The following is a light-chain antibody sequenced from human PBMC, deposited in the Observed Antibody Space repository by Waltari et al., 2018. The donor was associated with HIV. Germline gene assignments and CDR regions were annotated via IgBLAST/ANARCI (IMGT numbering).Light chain of an antibody. Sequence: EIVLTQSPGTLSLSPGDRATLSCRASQSVSNKYLVWYQQKPGQAPRLRIYAASSRATGIPDRFSGSGSGTDFTLTISRLEPEDFAVYYCQQYAGSYTFGQGTKLEIK. CDR2: AAS. J-gene: IGKJ2*01. CDR1: QSVSNKY. CDR3: QQYAGSYT. V-gene: IGKV3-20*01.